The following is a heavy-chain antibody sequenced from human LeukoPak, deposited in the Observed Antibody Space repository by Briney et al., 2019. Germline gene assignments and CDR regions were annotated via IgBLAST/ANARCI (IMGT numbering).Heavy chain of an antibody. Sequence: KPSETLSLTCAVYGGSFSGYYWSWIRQPPGKGLEWIGEINHSGSTNYNPSLKGRVTISVDTSKNQFSLKLSSVTAADTAVYYCARGQSLGRLLWFGELFDYWGQGTLVTVSS. CDR1: GGSFSGYY. V-gene: IGHV4-34*01. J-gene: IGHJ4*02. CDR3: ARGQSLGRLLWFGELFDY. CDR2: INHSGST. D-gene: IGHD3-10*01.